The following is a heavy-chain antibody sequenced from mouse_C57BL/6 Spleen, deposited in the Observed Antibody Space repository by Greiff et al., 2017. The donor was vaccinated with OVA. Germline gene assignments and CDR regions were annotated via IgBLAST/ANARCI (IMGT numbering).Heavy chain of an antibody. CDR3: ARELEYFDY. CDR2: ISYDGSN. Sequence: EVQLVESGPGLVKPSQSLSLTCSVTGYSITSGYYWNWIRQFPGNKLEWMGYISYDGSNNYNPSLKNRISITRDTSKNQFFLKLNSVTTEDTATYYCARELEYFDYWGQGTTLTVSS. V-gene: IGHV3-6*01. J-gene: IGHJ2*01. CDR1: GYSITSGYY.